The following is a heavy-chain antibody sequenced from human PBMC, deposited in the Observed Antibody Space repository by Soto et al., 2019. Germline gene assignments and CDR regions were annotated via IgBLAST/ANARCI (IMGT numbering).Heavy chain of an antibody. CDR3: ARLDYAGHFDY. Sequence: PSQTLSLTCTVSGGSISSRSYYWGWIRQPPGKGLEWIGTIYYSGSTYYNPSLKSRVTISVDTSRNQFSLKLSSVTAADTAVYYCARLDYAGHFDYWGQGTLVTVSS. V-gene: IGHV4-39*01. CDR2: IYYSGST. CDR1: GGSISSRSYY. D-gene: IGHD3-16*01. J-gene: IGHJ4*02.